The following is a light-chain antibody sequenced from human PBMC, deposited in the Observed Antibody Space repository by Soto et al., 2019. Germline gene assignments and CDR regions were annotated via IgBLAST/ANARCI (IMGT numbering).Light chain of an antibody. Sequence: DIQMTQSPSSLSASVGDRVTITCRASQAISNFVSWYQQKPGKSPTLLISEASTRQTGVPSRFSGRGSGTDFTLTISSLQPEDFAIYFCQNFSGAPHSFGQGTKLEIK. CDR2: EAS. CDR3: QNFSGAPHS. V-gene: IGKV1-27*01. CDR1: QAISNF. J-gene: IGKJ2*03.